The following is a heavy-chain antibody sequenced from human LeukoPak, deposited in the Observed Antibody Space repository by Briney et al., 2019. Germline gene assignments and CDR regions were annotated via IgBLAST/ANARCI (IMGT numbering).Heavy chain of an antibody. CDR1: GFAFDDYA. J-gene: IGHJ4*02. D-gene: IGHD2-2*01. Sequence: GGSWRLSCAASGFAFDDYAMHWVRQAPGKALEWGSGTSWNSGSIGYADSLKGRFTIPRDNAKNSMYLQMNSLRGEEMALYYCAKAAKIGYCSSTSCYFDYWGQGTLVTVSS. CDR2: TSWNSGSI. V-gene: IGHV3-9*03. CDR3: AKAAKIGYCSSTSCYFDY.